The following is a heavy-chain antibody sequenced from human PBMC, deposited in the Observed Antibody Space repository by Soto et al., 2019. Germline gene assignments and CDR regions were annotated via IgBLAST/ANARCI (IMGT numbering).Heavy chain of an antibody. D-gene: IGHD6-13*01. CDR3: AHSRIAAAGTDPFDY. CDR2: IYWNDDK. CDR1: GFSLSTSGVG. V-gene: IGHV2-5*01. Sequence: SGPTLVNPPQTLTLTRTFSGFSLSTSGVGVGWNRQPPGKALEWLALIYWNDDKRYSPSLKSRLTITKDTSKNQVVLTMTNMDPVDTATYYCAHSRIAAAGTDPFDYWGQGTLVTVSS. J-gene: IGHJ4*02.